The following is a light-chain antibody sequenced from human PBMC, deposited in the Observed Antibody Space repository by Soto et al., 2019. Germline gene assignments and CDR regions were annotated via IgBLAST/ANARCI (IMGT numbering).Light chain of an antibody. Sequence: QPVLTQPASVSGSPGQSITISCTGTSSDVSGYKYVSWYQQHPGKAPKLMIYEVSNRPSGISNRFSGSKSGNTASLTISGLQAEDEADYYCSSYTSSNTLLYVFGTGTKLTVL. J-gene: IGLJ1*01. V-gene: IGLV2-14*01. CDR2: EVS. CDR3: SSYTSSNTLLYV. CDR1: SSDVSGYKY.